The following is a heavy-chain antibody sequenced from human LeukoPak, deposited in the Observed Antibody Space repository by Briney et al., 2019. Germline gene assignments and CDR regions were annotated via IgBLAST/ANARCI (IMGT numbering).Heavy chain of an antibody. CDR2: ITWNSDFI. J-gene: IGHJ4*02. V-gene: IGHV3-9*01. D-gene: IGHD3-16*01. CDR3: TKDVADYVWGEYRHFDK. CDR1: GFKFDDYA. Sequence: PGGSPRLSCAASGFKFDDYAMHWVRQVPGKGLEWVAGITWNSDFIAFADSLKGRFSISRDNGKNSLFLQMNSLTPEDTAFYYCTKDVADYVWGEYRHFDKWGQGALVTVSS.